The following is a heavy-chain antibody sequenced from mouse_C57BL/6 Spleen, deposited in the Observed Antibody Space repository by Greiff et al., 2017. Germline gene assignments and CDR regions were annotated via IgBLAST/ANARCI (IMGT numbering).Heavy chain of an antibody. D-gene: IGHD2-4*01. Sequence: VKLQESGAELVKPGASVKISCKASGYAFSSYWMNWVKQRPGKGLEWIGQIYPGDGDTNYNGKFKGKATLTADKSSSTAYMQLSSLTSEDSAVYFCAREGLRNYFDYWGQGTTLTVSS. V-gene: IGHV1-80*01. CDR1: GYAFSSYW. CDR3: AREGLRNYFDY. CDR2: IYPGDGDT. J-gene: IGHJ2*01.